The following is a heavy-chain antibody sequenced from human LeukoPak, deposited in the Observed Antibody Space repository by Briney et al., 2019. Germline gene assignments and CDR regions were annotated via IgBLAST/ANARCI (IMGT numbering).Heavy chain of an antibody. CDR2: INHSGST. Sequence: SETLSLTCTVSGGSISSSSYYWGWIRQPPGKGLEWIGEINHSGSTNYNPSLKSRVTISVDTSKNQFSLKLSSVTAADTAVYYCARDWYYYDSRGAFDIWGQGTMVTVSS. CDR3: ARDWYYYDSRGAFDI. V-gene: IGHV4-39*07. J-gene: IGHJ3*02. D-gene: IGHD3-22*01. CDR1: GGSISSSSYY.